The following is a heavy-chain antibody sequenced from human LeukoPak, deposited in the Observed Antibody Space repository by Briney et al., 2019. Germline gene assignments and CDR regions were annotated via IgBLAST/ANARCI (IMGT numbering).Heavy chain of an antibody. D-gene: IGHD2-21*02. CDR2: INPNSGGT. CDR3: ARWTSCGGDCHILDY. V-gene: IGHV1-2*02. Sequence: ASVKVSCKASGYTFTGYYMHWVRQAPGQGLEWMGWINPNSGGTNYAQKFQGRVTMTRDTSISTAYMELSRLRSDDTAVYYCARWTSCGGDCHILDYWGQGILVTVSS. CDR1: GYTFTGYY. J-gene: IGHJ4*02.